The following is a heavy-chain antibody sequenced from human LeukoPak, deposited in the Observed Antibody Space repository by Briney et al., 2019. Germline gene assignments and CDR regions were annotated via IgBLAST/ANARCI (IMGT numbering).Heavy chain of an antibody. CDR2: INPSSGGT. J-gene: IGHJ5*02. CDR3: ARVAKVTMVRGVWFDP. D-gene: IGHD3-10*01. CDR1: VYTFTGYY. V-gene: IGHV1-2*02. Sequence: ASVKVSCKASVYTFTGYYMHWVRQAPGQGLEWMGWINPSSGGTNYAQKFQGRVTMTRDTSISTAYMELSRLRSDDTAVYYCARVAKVTMVRGVWFDPWGQGTLVTVSS.